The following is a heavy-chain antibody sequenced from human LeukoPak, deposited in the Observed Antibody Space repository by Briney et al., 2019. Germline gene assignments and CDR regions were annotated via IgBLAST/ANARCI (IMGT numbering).Heavy chain of an antibody. D-gene: IGHD6-19*01. CDR3: ARGIEAGVDY. V-gene: IGHV1-8*01. CDR2: MNPNSGNT. Sequence: GASVKVSYKASGYTFTSLDINWVRQATGQGLEWMGWMNPNSGNTGYAQKFQGRVTMTRNTSISTAYMELSSLTSEDTAVYYCARGIEAGVDYWGQGTLVTVSS. CDR1: GYTFTSLD. J-gene: IGHJ4*02.